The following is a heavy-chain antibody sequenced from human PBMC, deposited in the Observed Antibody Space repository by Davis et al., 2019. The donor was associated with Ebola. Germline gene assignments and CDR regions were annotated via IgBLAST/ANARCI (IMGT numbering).Heavy chain of an antibody. CDR1: GFTFSSYA. V-gene: IGHV3-23*01. J-gene: IGHJ6*02. CDR3: AKDINYYDFWSGYYDYYYGMDV. D-gene: IGHD3-3*01. CDR2: ISGSGGST. Sequence: GGSLRLSCAASGFTFSSYAMSWVSQAPGKGLEWVSAISGSGGSTYYADSVKGRFTTSSDNSKNTPYLQMNSLRAEDTAVYYCAKDINYYDFWSGYYDYYYGMDVWGQGTTVTVSS.